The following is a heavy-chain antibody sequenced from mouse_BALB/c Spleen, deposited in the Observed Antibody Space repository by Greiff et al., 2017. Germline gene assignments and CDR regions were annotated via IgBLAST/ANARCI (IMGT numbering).Heavy chain of an antibody. D-gene: IGHD2-10*02. J-gene: IGHJ4*01. CDR1: GFTFSSFG. V-gene: IGHV5-17*02. CDR2: ISSGSSTI. CDR3: ARGYGNYLYAMDY. Sequence: EVHLVESGGGLVQPGGSRKLSCAASGFTFSSFGMHWVRQAPEKGLEWVAYISSGSSTIYYADTVKGRFTISRDNPKNTLFLQMTSLRSEDTAMYYCARGYGNYLYAMDYWGQGTSVTVSS.